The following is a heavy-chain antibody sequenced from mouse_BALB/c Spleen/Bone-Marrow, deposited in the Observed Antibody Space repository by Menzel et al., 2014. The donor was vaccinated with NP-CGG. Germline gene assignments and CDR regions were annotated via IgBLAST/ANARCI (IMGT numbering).Heavy chain of an antibody. Sequence: EVKLQESGGGLVQPEGSLKLSCAASGFDFSRFWMTWVRQAPGKGLEWIGEINPDSSTINYTPSLKDKFIISRDNAKNTLYLQMSKVRSEDTALYYCAKNYYYGYVAYWGQGTLVTVSA. D-gene: IGHD1-2*01. J-gene: IGHJ3*01. V-gene: IGHV4-1*02. CDR2: INPDSSTI. CDR3: AKNYYYGYVAY. CDR1: GFDFSRFW.